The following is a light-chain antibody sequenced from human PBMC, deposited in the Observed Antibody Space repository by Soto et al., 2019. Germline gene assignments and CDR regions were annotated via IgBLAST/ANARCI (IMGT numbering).Light chain of an antibody. Sequence: EIVLTQAPGTLSLSPGERATLSCRASQSVSSSYLAWYQQKPGQAPRLLIYGASTRATGIPARFSGSGSGTEFTLNISSLQSEDFAVYYCQQYNNWPPEALNFGGGTKV. J-gene: IGKJ4*01. CDR3: QQYNNWPPEALN. V-gene: IGKV3-15*01. CDR1: QSVSSSY. CDR2: GAS.